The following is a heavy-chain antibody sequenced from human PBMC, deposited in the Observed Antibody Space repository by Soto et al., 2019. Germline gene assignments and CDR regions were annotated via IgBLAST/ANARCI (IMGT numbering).Heavy chain of an antibody. D-gene: IGHD5-12*01. CDR3: ARRGDGYNYYHYGMDV. CDR1: DGSSSSSSDY. CDR2: IYYSGST. Sequence: SETKSDTCTVADGSSSSSSDYWVWNRQPPGKGLEWIGSIYYSGSTYYNPSLKSRVTISVDTSKNQFSLKLSSVTAADTAVYYCARRGDGYNYYHYGMDVWGQGTTVTVS. V-gene: IGHV4-39*01. J-gene: IGHJ6*02.